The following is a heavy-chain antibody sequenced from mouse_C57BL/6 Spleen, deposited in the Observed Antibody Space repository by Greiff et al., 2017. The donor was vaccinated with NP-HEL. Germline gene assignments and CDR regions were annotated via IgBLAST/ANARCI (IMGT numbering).Heavy chain of an antibody. Sequence: QVQLQQPGAELVMPGASVKLSCKASGYTFTRYWMHWVKQRPGQGLEWIGEIDPSDSYTNYNQKFKGKSTLTVDKSSSTAYMQLSSLTSEDSAVYYCARAGTGDYWGQGTTLTVSS. D-gene: IGHD4-1*01. CDR2: IDPSDSYT. J-gene: IGHJ2*01. CDR1: GYTFTRYW. CDR3: ARAGTGDY. V-gene: IGHV1-69*01.